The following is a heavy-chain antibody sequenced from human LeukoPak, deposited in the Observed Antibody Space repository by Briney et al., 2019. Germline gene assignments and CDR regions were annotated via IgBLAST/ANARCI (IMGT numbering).Heavy chain of an antibody. V-gene: IGHV4-39*01. CDR2: IYYSGST. Sequence: SETLSLTCTVSGGSISSSSYYWGWIRQPPGKGLEWIGSIYYSGSTYYNPSLKSRVTISVDTSKNQFSLKLSSVTAADTAVYYCARHGIVTVGATFDYWGQGTLVTVSS. J-gene: IGHJ4*02. CDR1: GGSISSSSYY. D-gene: IGHD1-26*01. CDR3: ARHGIVTVGATFDY.